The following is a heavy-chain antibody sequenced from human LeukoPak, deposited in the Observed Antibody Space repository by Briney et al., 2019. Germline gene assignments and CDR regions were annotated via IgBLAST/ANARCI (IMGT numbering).Heavy chain of an antibody. Sequence: GGSLRLSCAGSGFTFSSYWMYWVRQAPGKGLEWVTGISDSGGSTYYAGSVKGRFTISRDNSKNTLNVQMNSLRVEDTAVYYCAKPGSHYWGQGSLVIVSS. CDR3: AKPGSHY. CDR1: GFTFSSYW. CDR2: ISDSGGST. V-gene: IGHV3-23*01. J-gene: IGHJ4*02.